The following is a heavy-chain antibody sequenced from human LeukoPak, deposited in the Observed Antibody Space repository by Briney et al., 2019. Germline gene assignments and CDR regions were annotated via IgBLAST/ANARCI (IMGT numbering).Heavy chain of an antibody. V-gene: IGHV1-2*02. J-gene: IGHJ4*02. CDR3: ARGRLSYYGSGSYYNVPPPGAENYFDY. CDR1: GYTFTGYY. D-gene: IGHD3-10*01. CDR2: INPNSGGT. Sequence: GASVKVSCKASGYTFTGYYMHWVRQAPGQGLEWMGWINPNSGGTNYAQKFQGRVTMTRNTSISTAYMELSSLRSEDTAVYYCARGRLSYYGSGSYYNVPPPGAENYFDYWGQGTLVTVSS.